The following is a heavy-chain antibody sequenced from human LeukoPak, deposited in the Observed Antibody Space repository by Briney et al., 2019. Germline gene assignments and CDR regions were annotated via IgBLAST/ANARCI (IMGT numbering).Heavy chain of an antibody. CDR2: ISSSSSYI. J-gene: IGHJ6*04. Sequence: PGGSLRLSCAASGFTFSSYSMNWVRQAPGKGLEWVSSISSSSSYIYYADSVKGRFTISRDNAKNSLYLQMNSLRAEDTAVYYCARGGTPQVVPAASEMDVWGKGTTVTVSS. CDR3: ARGGTPQVVPAASEMDV. D-gene: IGHD2-2*01. V-gene: IGHV3-21*01. CDR1: GFTFSSYS.